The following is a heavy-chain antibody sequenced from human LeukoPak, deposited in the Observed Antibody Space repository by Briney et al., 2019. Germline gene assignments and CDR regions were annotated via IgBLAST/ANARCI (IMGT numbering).Heavy chain of an antibody. CDR1: GYTFTGYY. V-gene: IGHV1-2*02. CDR3: ARAHTLPYDSFSP. D-gene: IGHD5-12*01. J-gene: IGHJ5*02. Sequence: ASVKVSCKASGYTFTGYYMHWVRQAPGQGLEWMGWINPNSGGTNYAQKFQGRVTMTRDTSISTAYMELSSLRSDDTAVYYCARAHTLPYDSFSPWGQGTLVTVSS. CDR2: INPNSGGT.